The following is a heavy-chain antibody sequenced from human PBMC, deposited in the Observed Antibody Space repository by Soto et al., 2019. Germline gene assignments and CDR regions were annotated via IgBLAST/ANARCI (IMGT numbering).Heavy chain of an antibody. CDR3: LRDSSGYYAPFDY. D-gene: IGHD3-22*01. V-gene: IGHV3-64D*08. J-gene: IGHJ4*02. CDR1: GFTFSSYA. CDR2: ISSNGGST. Sequence: GGSLRLSCSASGFTFSSYAMHWVRQAPGKGLEYVSAISSNGGSTYYADSVKGRFTISRDNSKNTLYLQMSSLRAEDTAVYYCLRDSSGYYAPFDYWGQGTLVTVSS.